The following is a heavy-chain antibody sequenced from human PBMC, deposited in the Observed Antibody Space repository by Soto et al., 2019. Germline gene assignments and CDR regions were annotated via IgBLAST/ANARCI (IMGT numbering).Heavy chain of an antibody. V-gene: IGHV4-31*02. Sequence: SETLSLTWTVSGGSISSGGYYWSWIRPHPGKGLEWIGYIYYSGSTYYNPSLKSRVTISVDTSKNQFSLKLSSVTAADTAVYYCARVGASSGRDYWGQGTLVTAPQ. CDR2: IYYSGST. CDR1: GGSISSGGYY. CDR3: ARVGASSGRDY. J-gene: IGHJ4*02. D-gene: IGHD1-26*01.